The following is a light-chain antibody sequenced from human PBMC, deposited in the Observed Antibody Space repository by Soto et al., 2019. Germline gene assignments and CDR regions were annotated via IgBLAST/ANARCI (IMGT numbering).Light chain of an antibody. CDR3: AQRVWPWT. CDR2: DAS. CDR1: QSVSSQ. J-gene: IGKJ1*01. V-gene: IGKV3-11*01. Sequence: EIVLTQSPATLSLSPGERATLSCRASQSVSSQLAWYQHKPGQAPRLLIYDASNRATGIPDRFSGSGSGTDFTLTIGRLEPEAFVVYYCAQRVWPWTVGPGTMVDI.